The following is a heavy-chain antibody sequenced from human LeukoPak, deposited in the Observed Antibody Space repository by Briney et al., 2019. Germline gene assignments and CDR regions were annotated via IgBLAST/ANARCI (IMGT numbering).Heavy chain of an antibody. CDR2: INPNSGGT. J-gene: IGHJ4*02. CDR1: GYSFTDYS. CDR3: ARRICGEEFDY. Sequence: GASVKVSCMASGYSFTDYSMHWVRQAPGQGLEWMGWINPNSGGTNFAQKFQGRVTMTRDSSIRTAYMELSSLRSDDTAVYYCARRICGEEFDYWGQGTLVTVSS. D-gene: IGHD3-10*01. V-gene: IGHV1-2*02.